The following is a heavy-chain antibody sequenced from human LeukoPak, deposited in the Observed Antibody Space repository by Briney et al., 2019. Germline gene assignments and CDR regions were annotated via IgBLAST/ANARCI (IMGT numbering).Heavy chain of an antibody. CDR1: GFTFSSYA. CDR2: ISGSGGST. Sequence: GGSLRLSCAASGFTFSSYAMSWARQAPGKGLEWVSAISGSGGSTYYADSVKGRFTISRDNSKNTLYLQMNSLRAEDTAVYYCAKSRYDSSGYYYDLIDAFDIWGQGTMVTVSS. V-gene: IGHV3-23*01. D-gene: IGHD3-22*01. CDR3: AKSRYDSSGYYYDLIDAFDI. J-gene: IGHJ3*02.